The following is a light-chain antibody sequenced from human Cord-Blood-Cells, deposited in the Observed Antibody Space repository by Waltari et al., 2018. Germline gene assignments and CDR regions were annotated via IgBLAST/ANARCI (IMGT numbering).Light chain of an antibody. CDR1: SRGVVGSNL. J-gene: IGLJ3*02. V-gene: IGLV2-23*01. CDR2: DGS. CDR3: CSYAGSSTWV. Sequence: QFALTQPVPGSGCPGQPNTNYWTETSRGVVGSNLVSWYQQQPGKAPKLMIYDGSKRPSGVSNRFSGSKSGNTASLTISGLQAEDEADYYCCSYAGSSTWVFGGGTKLTVL.